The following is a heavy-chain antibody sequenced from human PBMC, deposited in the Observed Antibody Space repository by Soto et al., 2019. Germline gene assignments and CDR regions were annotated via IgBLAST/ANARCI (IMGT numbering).Heavy chain of an antibody. CDR1: GYTFTTSW. CDR3: ARRGWAAEAIIDY. CDR2: IYPGDSDT. D-gene: IGHD6-25*01. Sequence: GESLKISCKGSGYTFTTSWIAWVRQMPGKGLEWMGIIYPGDSDTRYGPSFQGQVTISVDKSISTAYLQWSSLKASDTAVYYCARRGWAAEAIIDYWGQGTLVTVSS. V-gene: IGHV5-51*01. J-gene: IGHJ4*02.